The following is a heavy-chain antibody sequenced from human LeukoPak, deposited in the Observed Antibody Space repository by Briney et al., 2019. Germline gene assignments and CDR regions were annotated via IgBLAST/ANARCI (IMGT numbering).Heavy chain of an antibody. CDR3: AKSPSGRQLNFDY. J-gene: IGHJ4*02. D-gene: IGHD3-3*01. Sequence: PGGSLRLSCAASGFTFDDYAMHWVRQAPGKGLEWVSLISWDGGSTYYADSVKGRFTISGDNSKNSLYLQMNSLRAEDTALYYCAKSPSGRQLNFDYWGQGTLVTVSS. CDR2: ISWDGGST. CDR1: GFTFDDYA. V-gene: IGHV3-43D*03.